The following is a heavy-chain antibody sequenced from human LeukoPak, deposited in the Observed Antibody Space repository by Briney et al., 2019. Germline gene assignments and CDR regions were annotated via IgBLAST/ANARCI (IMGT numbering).Heavy chain of an antibody. CDR1: GGTFSSYA. CDR2: IIPIFGTA. J-gene: IGHJ6*02. D-gene: IGHD4-23*01. V-gene: IGHV1-69*13. CDR3: ANGVVTLYYYYGMDV. Sequence: ASVKVSCTASGGTFSSYAISWVRQAPGQGLEWMGGIIPIFGTANYAQKFQGRVTITADESTSTAYMELSSLRSEDTAVYYCANGVVTLYYYYGMDVWGQGTTVTVSS.